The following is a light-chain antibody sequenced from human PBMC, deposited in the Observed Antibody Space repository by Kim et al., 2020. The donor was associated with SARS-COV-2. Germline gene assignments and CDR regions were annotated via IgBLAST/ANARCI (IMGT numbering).Light chain of an antibody. Sequence: QTVVTQEPSFSVSPGGTVTLTCGLSSGSVSTNSHPSWYQQTTGQAPRTLIYNTNSRSSGVPDRFSGSILGNKAALTITGAQADDESDYYCLVHLGSGIWMFGGGTQLTVL. CDR3: LVHLGSGIWM. CDR1: SGSVSTNSH. J-gene: IGLJ3*02. CDR2: NTN. V-gene: IGLV8-61*01.